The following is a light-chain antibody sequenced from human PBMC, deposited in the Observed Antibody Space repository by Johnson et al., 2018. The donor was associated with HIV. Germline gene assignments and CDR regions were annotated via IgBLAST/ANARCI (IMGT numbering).Light chain of an antibody. Sequence: QSVLTQPPSVSAAPGQKVSISCSGNSSSIGSNYVSWYQQLPGAAPKLLIFDNNKRPSGIPDRFSGSKSGASATLVITGLQTGDADDYYCGTWHSLCIFFVFGTGTRVSVL. CDR2: DNN. CDR1: SSSIGSNY. CDR3: GTWHSLCIFFV. V-gene: IGLV1-51*01. J-gene: IGLJ1*01.